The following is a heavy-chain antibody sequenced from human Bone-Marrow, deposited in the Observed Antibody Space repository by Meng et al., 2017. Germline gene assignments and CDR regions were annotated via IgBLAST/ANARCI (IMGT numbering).Heavy chain of an antibody. CDR3: ARDNADGFYDYVWGSYRYVYWDY. J-gene: IGHJ4*02. Sequence: LTCAASGFTFSSYWMSWVRQAPGKGLEWVANIKQDGSEKYYVDSVKGRFTISRDNAKNSLYLQMNSQRAEDTAVYYCARDNADGFYDYVWGSYRYVYWDYWGQGTLVTVSS. CDR1: GFTFSSYW. CDR2: IKQDGSEK. D-gene: IGHD3-16*02. V-gene: IGHV3-7*01.